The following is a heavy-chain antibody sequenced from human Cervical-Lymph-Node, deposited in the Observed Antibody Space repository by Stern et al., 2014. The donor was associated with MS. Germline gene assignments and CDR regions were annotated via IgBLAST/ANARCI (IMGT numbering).Heavy chain of an antibody. CDR3: ARDVSSSPDAFDT. CDR2: TYHRSRWYY. CDR1: VDSVSSNRAT. V-gene: IGHV6-1*01. J-gene: IGHJ3*02. Sequence: QVQLQQSGPGLVKPSQTLSLTCAISVDSVSSNRATWSWIRQSPSRGLEWLGRTYHRSRWYYDYALSVKSRVTISPDTSKNQFSLWLNSVTPEDTAVYYCARDVSSSPDAFDTWGQGTMVTVSS. D-gene: IGHD6-6*01.